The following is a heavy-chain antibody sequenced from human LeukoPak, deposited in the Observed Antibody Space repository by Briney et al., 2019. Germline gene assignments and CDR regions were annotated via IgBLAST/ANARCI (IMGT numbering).Heavy chain of an antibody. D-gene: IGHD1-26*01. J-gene: IGHJ4*02. CDR1: GFTLSNDW. CDR3: VVGGGIY. Sequence: GGSLRLSCAASGFTLSNDWTHWVRQAPGKGLVWVSRISGDGSSTLYADSVKGRFTISRDNAKNLPQLQMNGLRAHDTAVYYCVVGGGIYWGQGTLVTVS. CDR2: ISGDGSST. V-gene: IGHV3-74*03.